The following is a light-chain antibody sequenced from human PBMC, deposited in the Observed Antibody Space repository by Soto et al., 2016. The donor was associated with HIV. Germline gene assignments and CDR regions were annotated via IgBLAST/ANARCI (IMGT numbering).Light chain of an antibody. CDR1: KLGDEY. CDR2: EDR. CDR3: QAWDSSTVV. V-gene: IGLV3-1*01. Sequence: SYELTQPPSVSVSPGQIASISCSGDKLGDEYACWYQQKPGQAPVLVIYEDRRRPSGIPERFSGSKSGNTATLTISGTQAMDEADYYCQAWDSSTVVFGAGTKLTVL. J-gene: IGLJ2*01.